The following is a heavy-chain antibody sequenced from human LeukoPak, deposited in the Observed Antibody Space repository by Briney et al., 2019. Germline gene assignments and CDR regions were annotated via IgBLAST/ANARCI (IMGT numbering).Heavy chain of an antibody. V-gene: IGHV3-20*04. CDR3: AKMSGSGYFFYFDY. CDR1: GFTFDDHG. D-gene: IGHD3-22*01. Sequence: TWGSLRLSCAASGFTFDDHGMSWVRQAPGKGLEWVSGINYADSVKGRFTISRDNAKNSLYLQMNSLRAEDTALYFCAKMSGSGYFFYFDYWGQGALVTVSS. CDR2: IN. J-gene: IGHJ4*02.